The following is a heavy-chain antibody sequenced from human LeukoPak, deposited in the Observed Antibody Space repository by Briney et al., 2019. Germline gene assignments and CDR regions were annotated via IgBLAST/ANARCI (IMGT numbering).Heavy chain of an antibody. CDR1: GYTFTSYD. CDR2: MNPNSGNT. CDR3: ARGGRIVVVPAAMQGYYYYYMDV. J-gene: IGHJ6*03. Sequence: GASVKVSCKASGYTFTSYDTNWVRQATGQGLEWMGWMNPNSGNTGYAQKFQGRVTITRNTSISTAYMELSSLRSEDTAVYYCARGGRIVVVPAAMQGYYYYYMDVWGKGTTVTVSS. V-gene: IGHV1-8*03. D-gene: IGHD2-2*01.